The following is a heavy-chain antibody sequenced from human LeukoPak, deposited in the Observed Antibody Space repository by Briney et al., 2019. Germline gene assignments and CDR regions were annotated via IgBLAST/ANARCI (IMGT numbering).Heavy chain of an antibody. V-gene: IGHV3-7*03. CDR3: ARNNGMDV. Sequence: GGSLRLSCAASGFALSSHWMTWVRQVPGRGPEWVADVNRDGSETYYLDSVKGRFTISKDNAKNSLYLQMNSLRAEDTALYHCARNNGMDVWGQGTTVTVSS. CDR1: GFALSSHW. J-gene: IGHJ6*02. CDR2: VNRDGSET.